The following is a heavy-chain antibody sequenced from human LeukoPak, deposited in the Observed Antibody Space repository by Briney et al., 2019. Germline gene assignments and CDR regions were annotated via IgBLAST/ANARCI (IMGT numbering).Heavy chain of an antibody. D-gene: IGHD4-11*01. CDR3: ARLFPYAVTHYYYYYMDV. J-gene: IGHJ6*03. Sequence: SETLSLTCTVSGGSISSYYWSWIRQPPGKGLEWIGYIYTSGSTNYNPSLKSRVTISVDTSKNQFSLKLSSVTAADTAVYYCARLFPYAVTHYYYYYMDVWGKGTTVTVSS. CDR1: GGSISSYY. V-gene: IGHV4-4*09. CDR2: IYTSGST.